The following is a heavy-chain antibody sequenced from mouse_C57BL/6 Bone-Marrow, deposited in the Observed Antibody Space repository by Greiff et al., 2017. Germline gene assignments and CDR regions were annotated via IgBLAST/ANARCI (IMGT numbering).Heavy chain of an antibody. CDR3: ARRLDSSGYLYYFDY. CDR2: ISYSGST. CDR1: GYSITSDY. D-gene: IGHD3-2*02. Sequence: VQLQQSGPGLAKPSQPLSLTCSVTGYSITSDYWNWIRKFPGNKLEYMGYISYSGSTYYNPSLKSRISITRDTSKNQYYLQLNSVTTEDTATYYCARRLDSSGYLYYFDYWGQGTPLTVSS. V-gene: IGHV3-8*01. J-gene: IGHJ2*01.